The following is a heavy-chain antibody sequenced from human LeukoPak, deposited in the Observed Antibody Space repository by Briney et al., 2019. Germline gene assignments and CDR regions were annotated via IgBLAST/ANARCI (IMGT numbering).Heavy chain of an antibody. V-gene: IGHV3-30-3*01. D-gene: IGHD3-22*01. CDR1: GYTFTSYY. CDR3: AREPLGDSSGYYYAYYFDY. Sequence: SCKASGYTFTSYYMHWVRQAPGKGLEWVAVISYDGSKKYYADSVKGRFTISRDNSKNTLYLQMNSLRAEDTAVYYCAREPLGDSSGYYYAYYFDYWGQGTLVTVSS. J-gene: IGHJ4*02. CDR2: ISYDGSKK.